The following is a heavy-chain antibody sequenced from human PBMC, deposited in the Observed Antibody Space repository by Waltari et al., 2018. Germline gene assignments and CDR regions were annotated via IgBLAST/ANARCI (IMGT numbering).Heavy chain of an antibody. CDR3: ARKRTNRRGFYWYFDL. J-gene: IGHJ2*01. D-gene: IGHD3-10*01. CDR2: IYYSGST. V-gene: IGHV4-30-4*08. CDR1: GGSISSGDYY. Sequence: QVQLQESGPGLVKPSQTLSLTCTVPGGSISSGDYYWSWIRQPPGKGLEWIGYIYYSGSTYYNPSLKSRVTISVDTSKNQFSLKLSSVTAADTAVYYCARKRTNRRGFYWYFDLWGRGTLVTVSS.